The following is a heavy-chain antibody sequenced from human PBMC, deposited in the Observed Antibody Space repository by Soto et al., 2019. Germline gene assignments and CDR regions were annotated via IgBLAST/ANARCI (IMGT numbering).Heavy chain of an antibody. J-gene: IGHJ4*02. CDR1: GGSISSSNW. CDR2: IYHSGST. D-gene: IGHD6-13*01. Sequence: QVQLQESGPGLVKPSGTLSLTCAVSGGSISSSNWWSWVRQPPGKGLEWIGEIYHSGSTNYNPYRKSRVTISVDKSKNQFSLKRSSVTDADTAVYYCARGGSAAGTVLFLDYWGQGTLVTVSS. CDR3: ARGGSAAGTVLFLDY. V-gene: IGHV4-4*02.